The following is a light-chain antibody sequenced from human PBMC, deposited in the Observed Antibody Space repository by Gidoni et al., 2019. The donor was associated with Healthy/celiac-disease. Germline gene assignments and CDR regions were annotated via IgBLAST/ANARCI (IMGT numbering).Light chain of an antibody. Sequence: EIERTQSPLPLPVTPGEPASISCSSSQSLLHSNGYNYLDWYLQKPGQSPQLLIYLGSNRASGVPDRFSGSGSGTDFTLKISRVEAEDVGVYYCMQALQTPDTFGQGTRLEIK. CDR3: MQALQTPDT. V-gene: IGKV2-28*01. J-gene: IGKJ5*01. CDR2: LGS. CDR1: QSLLHSNGYNY.